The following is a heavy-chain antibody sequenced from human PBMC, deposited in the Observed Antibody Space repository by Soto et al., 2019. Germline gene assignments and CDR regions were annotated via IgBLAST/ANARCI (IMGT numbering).Heavy chain of an antibody. D-gene: IGHD5-18*01. Sequence: SETLSLTCTVSGGSISSYYWSWIRQPPGKGLEWIGYIYYSGSTNYNPSLMGRVTISVDTSKNQFSLKLSSVTAADTAVYYCARLTDSLRRYFPPPKRYVCGQETMVSVPS. CDR1: GGSISSYY. CDR2: IYYSGST. V-gene: IGHV4-59*01. CDR3: ARLTDSLRRYFPPPKRYV. J-gene: IGHJ3*01.